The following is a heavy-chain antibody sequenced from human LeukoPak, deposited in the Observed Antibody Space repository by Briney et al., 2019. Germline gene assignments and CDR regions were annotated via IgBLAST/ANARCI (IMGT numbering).Heavy chain of an antibody. V-gene: IGHV3-73*01. CDR1: GFTLSGSH. J-gene: IGHJ4*02. CDR2: VRRNYET. D-gene: IGHD2-2*01. CDR3: ARQTNSCHDY. Sequence: GGSLKLSCAASGFTLSGSHMHWVRQAPGKGLEWVGHVRRNYETAYGASVKGRFTISRDDSENTAYLHMNNLKTEDTAIYFCARQTNSCHDYWGQGTLVTVS.